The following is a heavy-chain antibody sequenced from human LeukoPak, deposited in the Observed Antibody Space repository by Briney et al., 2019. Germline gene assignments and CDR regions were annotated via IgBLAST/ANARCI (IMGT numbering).Heavy chain of an antibody. Sequence: GASVKVSCKASGYTFTSYYMHWVRQATGQGLEWMGRINPNSGGTNYAQKFQGRVTMTRDTSISTAYMELSRLRSDDTAVYYCARESHVYGGNSFDYWGQGTLVTVSS. V-gene: IGHV1-2*06. CDR2: INPNSGGT. CDR3: ARESHVYGGNSFDY. D-gene: IGHD4-23*01. J-gene: IGHJ4*02. CDR1: GYTFTSYY.